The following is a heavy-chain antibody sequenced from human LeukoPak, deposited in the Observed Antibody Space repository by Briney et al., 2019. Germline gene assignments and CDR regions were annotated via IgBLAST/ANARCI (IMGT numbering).Heavy chain of an antibody. J-gene: IGHJ4*02. CDR2: ISAYNGNR. V-gene: IGHV1-18*01. D-gene: IGHD3-10*01. CDR1: DYTFSSYG. CDR3: ARGPSHYFGAGSAPKDFDY. Sequence: ASVQVSCKASDYTFSSYGIHWVRQAPGQGPEWMGWISAYNGNRDYALKFQGRVTMATDTSTNTAQMELRSLRSDDTAVYYCARGPSHYFGAGSAPKDFDYWGQGTLVIVSS.